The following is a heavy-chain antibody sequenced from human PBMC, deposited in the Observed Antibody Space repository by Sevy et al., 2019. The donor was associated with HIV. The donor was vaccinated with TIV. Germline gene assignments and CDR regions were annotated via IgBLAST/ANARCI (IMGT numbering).Heavy chain of an antibody. J-gene: IGHJ6*02. D-gene: IGHD6-19*01. CDR1: GGSISSHSYY. CDR2: IHYSGRT. Sequence: SETLSLTCSVSGGSISSHSYYWTWIRQHPGKGLEWIGYIHYSGRTYYNPSLKSRVTISLDTSKKQFSLRLRSVTAADTAVYYCARDHGYSNGWFPYYYYYGMDVWGPGTTVTVSS. V-gene: IGHV4-31*03. CDR3: ARDHGYSNGWFPYYYYYGMDV.